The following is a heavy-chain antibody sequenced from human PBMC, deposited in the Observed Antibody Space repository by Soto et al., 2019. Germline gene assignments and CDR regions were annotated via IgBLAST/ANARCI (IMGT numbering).Heavy chain of an antibody. Sequence: SETLSLTCTVSGDSVSTNSYSWGWIRQSPGKGLEWIGTIYSSENTYYNTSLLSRVTISVDTSKNQFSLRLSSVTAADTAVYYCARRYGSAFDIWGQGTMVT. D-gene: IGHD3-10*01. V-gene: IGHV4-39*07. J-gene: IGHJ3*02. CDR3: ARRYGSAFDI. CDR1: GDSVSTNSYS. CDR2: IYSSENT.